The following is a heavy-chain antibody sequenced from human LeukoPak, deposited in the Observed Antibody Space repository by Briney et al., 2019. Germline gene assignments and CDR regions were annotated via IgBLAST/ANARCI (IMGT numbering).Heavy chain of an antibody. D-gene: IGHD3-22*01. V-gene: IGHV3-74*01. CDR3: ARGGGTYYYDSSGLDY. CDR1: GFTFSSYW. J-gene: IGHJ4*02. Sequence: GGSLRLSCAASGFTFSSYWMHWVRQAPGKGLVWVSRINSDGSSTSYADSVKGRFTISRDNAKNTLYLQMNSLRAEDTAVYYCARGGGTYYYDSSGLDYWGQGTLVTVSS. CDR2: INSDGSST.